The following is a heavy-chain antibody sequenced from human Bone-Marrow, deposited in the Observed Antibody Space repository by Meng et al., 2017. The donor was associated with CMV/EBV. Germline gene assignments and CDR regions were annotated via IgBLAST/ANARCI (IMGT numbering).Heavy chain of an antibody. Sequence: GGFRRLSCAASGFTFSSNGMHWVRQAPGKGLEWVAFIRYDGSNKYYADSVKGRFTISRDNSKNTLYLQMNSLRAEDTAVYYCARDQLYCSSTSCSTTLYYYYGMDVWGQGTTVTVSS. CDR3: ARDQLYCSSTSCSTTLYYYYGMDV. CDR1: GFTFSSNG. V-gene: IGHV3-30*02. J-gene: IGHJ6*02. CDR2: IRYDGSNK. D-gene: IGHD2-2*01.